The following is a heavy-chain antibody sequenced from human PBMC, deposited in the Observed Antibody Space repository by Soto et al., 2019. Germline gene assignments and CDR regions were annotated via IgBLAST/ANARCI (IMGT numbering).Heavy chain of an antibody. D-gene: IGHD2-21*02. CDR1: GFTFSSYA. J-gene: IGHJ1*01. CDR2: ISYDGSNK. V-gene: IGHV3-30-3*01. Sequence: QVPLVESGGGVVQPGRSLRLSCAASGFTFSSYAMHWVRQAPGKGLEWVAVISYDGSNKYYADSVKGRFTISRDNSKNTLYLQMNSLRAEDTAVYYCARGIVVVTAPQYFQHWGQGTLVTVSS. CDR3: ARGIVVVTAPQYFQH.